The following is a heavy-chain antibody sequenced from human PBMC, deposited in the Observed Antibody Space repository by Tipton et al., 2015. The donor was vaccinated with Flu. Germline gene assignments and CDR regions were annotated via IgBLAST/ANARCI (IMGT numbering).Heavy chain of an antibody. CDR1: GGSISSSSYY. J-gene: IGHJ4*02. V-gene: IGHV4-39*07. Sequence: TLSLTCTVSGGSISSSSYYWGWIRQPPGKGLEWIGTIYYSGSTYYNPSLKSRVTMSVDTSKNQFSLKLSSVTAADTAVYYCACRESCYHWGQGTLVTVSS. CDR2: IYYSGST. D-gene: IGHD1-26*01. CDR3: ACRESCYH.